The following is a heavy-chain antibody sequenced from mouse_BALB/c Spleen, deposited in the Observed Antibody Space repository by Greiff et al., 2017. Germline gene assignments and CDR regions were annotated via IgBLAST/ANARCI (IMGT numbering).Heavy chain of an antibody. V-gene: IGHV1-69*02. CDR2: IYPSDSYT. D-gene: IGHD2-3*01. CDR1: GYTFTSYW. J-gene: IGHJ4*01. CDR3: TRLLPHPHNYAMDY. Sequence: QVQLQQPGAELVRPGASVKLSCKASGYTFTSYWINWVKQRPGQGLEWIGNIYPSDSYTNYNQKFKDKATLTVDKSSSTAYMQLSSPTSEDSAVYYCTRLLPHPHNYAMDYWGQGTSVTVSS.